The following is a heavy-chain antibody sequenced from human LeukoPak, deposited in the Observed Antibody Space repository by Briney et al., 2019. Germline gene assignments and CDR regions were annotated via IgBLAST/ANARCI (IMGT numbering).Heavy chain of an antibody. Sequence: ASVKVSCKASGYTFTGYYMHWVRQAPGQGLEWMGWINPNSGGTNYAQKFQGRVTMTRDTSISTAYMELSRLRSDDTAVYYCARVNSMITFGGVIPPHFDYWGQGTLVTVSS. CDR1: GYTFTGYY. D-gene: IGHD3-16*02. J-gene: IGHJ4*02. CDR3: ARVNSMITFGGVIPPHFDY. V-gene: IGHV1-2*02. CDR2: INPNSGGT.